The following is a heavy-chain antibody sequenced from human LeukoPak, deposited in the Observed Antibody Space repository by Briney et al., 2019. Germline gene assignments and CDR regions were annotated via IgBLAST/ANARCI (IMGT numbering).Heavy chain of an antibody. V-gene: IGHV3-48*04. J-gene: IGHJ4*02. CDR3: AREFVVVTGAYLDY. CDR2: ISASGATT. D-gene: IGHD2-21*02. CDR1: GFTFSSWW. Sequence: GGSLRLSCAVSGFTFSSWWMTWVRQAPGKGLEWVSYISASGATTYYADSVKGRFTISRDNAKNSLYLQMNSLRVEDTALYYCAREFVVVTGAYLDYWGQGTEVTVSS.